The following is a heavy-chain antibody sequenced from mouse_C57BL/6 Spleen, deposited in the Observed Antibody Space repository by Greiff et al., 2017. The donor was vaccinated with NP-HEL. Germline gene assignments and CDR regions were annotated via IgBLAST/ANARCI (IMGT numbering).Heavy chain of an antibody. CDR3: AREDTTVVANLYYFDY. J-gene: IGHJ2*01. CDR2: INPSNGGT. Sequence: QVQLQQPGTELVKPGASVKLSCKASGYTFTSYWMHWVKQRPGQGLEWIGNINPSNGGTNYNEKFKSKATLTVDKSSSTAYMQLSSLTSEDSAVYYCAREDTTVVANLYYFDYWGQGTTLTVSS. CDR1: GYTFTSYW. D-gene: IGHD1-1*01. V-gene: IGHV1-53*01.